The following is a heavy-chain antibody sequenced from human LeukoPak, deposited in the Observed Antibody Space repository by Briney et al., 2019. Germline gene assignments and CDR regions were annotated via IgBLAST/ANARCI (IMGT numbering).Heavy chain of an antibody. D-gene: IGHD6-19*01. CDR1: GYTFTGYY. CDR3: ARDLGHSSGWYGGAFDI. J-gene: IGHJ3*02. V-gene: IGHV1-2*02. Sequence: ASVKVSCKASGYTFTGYYMHWVRQAPGQGLEWMGWINPNSGGTNYAQKFQGRVTMTRDTSISKAYMELSRLRSDDTAVYYCARDLGHSSGWYGGAFDIWGQGTMVTVSS. CDR2: INPNSGGT.